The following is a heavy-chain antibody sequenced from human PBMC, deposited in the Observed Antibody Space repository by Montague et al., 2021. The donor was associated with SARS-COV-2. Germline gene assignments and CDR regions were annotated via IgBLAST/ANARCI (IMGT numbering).Heavy chain of an antibody. CDR2: ITGSSGTI. D-gene: IGHD5-12*01. CDR1: GFTFSNNA. CDR3: ARVRGPTLATSFVDV. Sequence: SLRLSCAASGFTFSNNAMHWVRQAPGKGLEWVSFITGSSGTIYYADSVKGRFTISRDNGKNSLYLQMNSLRDEDTALYYCARVRGPTLATSFVDVWGQGTAVTVSS. V-gene: IGHV3-48*02. J-gene: IGHJ6*02.